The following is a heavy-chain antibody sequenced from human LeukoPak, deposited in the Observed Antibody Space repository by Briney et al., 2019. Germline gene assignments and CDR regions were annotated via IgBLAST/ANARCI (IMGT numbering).Heavy chain of an antibody. D-gene: IGHD3-10*02. V-gene: IGHV4-38-2*02. J-gene: IGHJ4*02. CDR2: IYHSGST. CDR1: DYSISSSYY. Sequence: SETLSLTCTVSDYSISSSYYWGWIRQPPGKGLEWFGIIYHSGSTYYNPSLKSRVTISVDTSKNQFSLKLSSVTAADTAVYYCATQILLCHYYWGQGTLVTVSS. CDR3: ATQILLCHYY.